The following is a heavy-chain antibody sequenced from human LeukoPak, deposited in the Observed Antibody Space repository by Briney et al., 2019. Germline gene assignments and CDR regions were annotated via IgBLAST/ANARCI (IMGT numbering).Heavy chain of an antibody. CDR2: ISGSGGST. Sequence: GGSLRLSCAASGFTFSSYAMSWVRQAPGKGLEWVSAISGSGGSTYYADSVKGRFTISRDNSKNTLYLQMNSLRAEDTAVYYCAKDPSFLGRGDWFDPWGQGTLVTVSS. D-gene: IGHD3-10*01. V-gene: IGHV3-23*01. CDR1: GFTFSSYA. J-gene: IGHJ5*02. CDR3: AKDPSFLGRGDWFDP.